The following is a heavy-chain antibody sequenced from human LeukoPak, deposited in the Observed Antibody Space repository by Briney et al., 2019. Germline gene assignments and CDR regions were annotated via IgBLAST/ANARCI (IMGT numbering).Heavy chain of an antibody. J-gene: IGHJ6*04. CDR3: SINYYYYGMDV. CDR2: IKQDGSEK. Sequence: QPGGSLRLSCAASGFTFSSYAMSWVRQAPGKGLEWVANIKQDGSEKYYVDSVRGRFTISRDNAKNSLYLQMNSLRAEDTAVYYCSINYYYYGMDVWGKGTTVTVSS. CDR1: GFTFSSYA. V-gene: IGHV3-7*03.